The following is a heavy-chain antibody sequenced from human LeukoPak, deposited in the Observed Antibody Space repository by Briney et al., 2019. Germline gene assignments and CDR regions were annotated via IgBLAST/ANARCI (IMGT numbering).Heavy chain of an antibody. CDR3: ASIVGATLDAFDI. Sequence: GGSLRLSCAASGFTFSSYSMNWVRQAPGKGLEWVTSISSSSSYIYYADSVKGRFTISRDNAKNSLYLQMNSLRAEDTAVYYCASIVGATLDAFDIWGQGTMVTVSS. D-gene: IGHD1-26*01. CDR2: ISSSSSYI. J-gene: IGHJ3*02. V-gene: IGHV3-21*01. CDR1: GFTFSSYS.